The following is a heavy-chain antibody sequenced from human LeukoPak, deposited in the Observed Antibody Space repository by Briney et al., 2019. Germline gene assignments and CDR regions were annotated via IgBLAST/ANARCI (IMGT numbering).Heavy chain of an antibody. J-gene: IGHJ4*02. Sequence: AASVKVSCKASGYTFTSYDINWVRQATGQGLEWMGWMNPNSGNTGYAQKFQGRVTMTRNTSISTAYMELSSLRSEDTAVYYCARVGLGEYYFDYWGQGTLVTVLS. D-gene: IGHD3-16*01. CDR3: ARVGLGEYYFDY. V-gene: IGHV1-8*01. CDR2: MNPNSGNT. CDR1: GYTFTSYD.